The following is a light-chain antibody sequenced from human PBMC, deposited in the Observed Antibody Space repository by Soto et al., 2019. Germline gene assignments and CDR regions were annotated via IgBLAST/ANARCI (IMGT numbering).Light chain of an antibody. CDR2: GAS. CDR1: QSVSSN. CDR3: QQYNNWPIT. V-gene: IGKV3-15*01. J-gene: IGKJ5*01. Sequence: EGVMTQSRATLSVSPGLRSTLACRASQSVSSNLAWYQQKTGQAPRLLIYGASTRATGIPARFSGSGYGTEFNLTVSSLQSEDFAVYYCQQYNNWPITFGQGTRLEIK.